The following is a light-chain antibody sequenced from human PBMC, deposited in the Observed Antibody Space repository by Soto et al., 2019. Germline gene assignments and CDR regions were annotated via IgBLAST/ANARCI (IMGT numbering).Light chain of an antibody. CDR1: QSLLHSNGYNY. J-gene: IGKJ4*01. V-gene: IGKV2-28*01. CDR2: LAS. Sequence: DVVMTQSPLSLPVTPGEPASISCRSSQSLLHSNGYNYLAWFLQKAGQSPQLLIYLASSRASGVPDRFSGSGSGTDFTLEISSVEAEDVGIYYFMQLLHLPLTLGGGTEVEIK. CDR3: MQLLHLPLT.